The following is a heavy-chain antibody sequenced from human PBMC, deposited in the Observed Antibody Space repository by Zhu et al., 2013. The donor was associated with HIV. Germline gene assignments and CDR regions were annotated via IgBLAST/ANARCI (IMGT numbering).Heavy chain of an antibody. Sequence: HVQLVQSGAEVKKPGSSVRVSCRTSGGTFTDHAINWVRQAPGQGLEWMGWIIPMFGIGIYAQKFNGRVSITADESTNTVYMTLNSLRFEDTAVYYCARSGYSYDTRLYYYYMDVWGKGTTVTVSS. CDR2: IIPMFGIG. CDR1: GGTFTDHA. D-gene: IGHD5-18*01. J-gene: IGHJ6*03. CDR3: ARSGYSYDTRLYYYYMDV. V-gene: IGHV1-69*12.